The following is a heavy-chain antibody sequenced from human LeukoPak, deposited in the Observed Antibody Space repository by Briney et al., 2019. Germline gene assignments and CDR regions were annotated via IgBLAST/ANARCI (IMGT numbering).Heavy chain of an antibody. CDR3: ATVVLLWFREPRGNWFDP. Sequence: ASVKVSCKVSGYTLTGLSMHWVRQAPGKGLEWMGGFDPEDGETIYAQKFQGRVTMTEDTSTDTAYMELSSLRSEDTAVYYCATVVLLWFREPRGNWFDPWGQGTLVTVSS. CDR2: FDPEDGET. V-gene: IGHV1-24*01. CDR1: GYTLTGLS. D-gene: IGHD3-10*01. J-gene: IGHJ5*02.